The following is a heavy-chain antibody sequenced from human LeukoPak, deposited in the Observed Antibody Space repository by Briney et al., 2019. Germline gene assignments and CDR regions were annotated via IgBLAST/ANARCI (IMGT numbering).Heavy chain of an antibody. Sequence: GESLKISCEGSGYIFTSYWIGWVRQMPGKGLEWMGIIYPGDSDTRYSPSFQGQVTISADKSISTAYLQWSSLKASDTAMYYCARQRSAKRDFWSGITYYMDVWGKGTTVTVSS. J-gene: IGHJ6*03. CDR1: GYIFTSYW. CDR2: IYPGDSDT. CDR3: ARQRSAKRDFWSGITYYMDV. V-gene: IGHV5-51*01. D-gene: IGHD3-3*01.